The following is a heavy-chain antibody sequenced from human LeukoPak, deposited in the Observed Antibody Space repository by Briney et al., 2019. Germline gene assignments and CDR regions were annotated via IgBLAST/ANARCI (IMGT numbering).Heavy chain of an antibody. CDR1: GGSISSSYW. CDR3: ASGGSSRGAFDI. V-gene: IGHV4-4*02. D-gene: IGHD2-15*01. J-gene: IGHJ3*02. Sequence: PSETLSLTCAVSGGSISSSYWWSWVRQPPGKGLEWIGEVYHSGSTNYYPSLKSRVTISIEKSKNQFSLKLSSVTAAATAVYYCASGGSSRGAFDIWGQGTMVTVSS. CDR2: VYHSGST.